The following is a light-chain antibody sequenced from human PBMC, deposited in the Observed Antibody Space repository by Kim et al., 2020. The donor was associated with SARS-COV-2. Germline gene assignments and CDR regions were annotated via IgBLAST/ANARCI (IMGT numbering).Light chain of an antibody. CDR1: QSVLYSSSNKNY. J-gene: IGKJ2*01. CDR2: WAS. Sequence: RATMNYKSSQSVLYSSSNKNYLAWYQQKPGQSPKLLIYWASTRESGVPDRFSGSGSGTDFTLTISSLQAEDVAVYYCQQHYTTPYTFGQGTKLEI. V-gene: IGKV4-1*01. CDR3: QQHYTTPYT.